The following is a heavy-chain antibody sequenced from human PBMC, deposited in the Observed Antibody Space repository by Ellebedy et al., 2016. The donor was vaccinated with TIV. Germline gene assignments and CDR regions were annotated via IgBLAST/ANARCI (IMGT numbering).Heavy chain of an antibody. Sequence: GGSLRLSCAASGFPLRNYAMSWVRQAPGKGLEWVSTISGSGDSIYYADSVKGRFTISSDNSKNTLFLQMDSLRAEDTAVYYCAKRPLTMIVLAEYFFDYWGQGTLVTVSS. V-gene: IGHV3-23*01. CDR1: GFPLRNYA. D-gene: IGHD3-22*01. J-gene: IGHJ4*02. CDR2: ISGSGDSI. CDR3: AKRPLTMIVLAEYFFDY.